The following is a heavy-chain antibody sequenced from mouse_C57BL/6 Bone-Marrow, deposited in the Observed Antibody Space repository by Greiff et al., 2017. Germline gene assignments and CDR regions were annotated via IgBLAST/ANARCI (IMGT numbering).Heavy chain of an antibody. CDR1: GFSLTSYG. CDR3: ALTGTYYFDY. CDR2: IWSGGST. D-gene: IGHD4-1*01. V-gene: IGHV2-2*01. Sequence: QVQLQQSGPGLVQPSQSLSITCTVSGFSLTSYGVHWVHQSPGKGLEWLGVIWSGGSTDYNAAFISRPSISKDNSKSQVFFKMNSLQADDTAIYYCALTGTYYFDYWGQGTTLTVSS. J-gene: IGHJ2*01.